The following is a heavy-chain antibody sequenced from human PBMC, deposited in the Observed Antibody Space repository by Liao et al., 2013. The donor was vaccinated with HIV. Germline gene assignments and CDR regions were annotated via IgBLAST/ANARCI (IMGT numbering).Heavy chain of an antibody. CDR2: IYASGST. CDR3: ARESLWAARRTFDY. V-gene: IGHV4-61*02. CDR1: GGSISSGNYY. Sequence: QVQLQESGPGLVKPSQTLSLTCSVSGGSISSGNYYWSWIRQPAGKGLEWIGRIYASGSTIYNPSLKSRVTISVDTSRDQFSLRLTSVTAADTAVYYCARESLWAARRTFDYWGQGTLVTVSS. J-gene: IGHJ4*02. D-gene: IGHD6-6*01.